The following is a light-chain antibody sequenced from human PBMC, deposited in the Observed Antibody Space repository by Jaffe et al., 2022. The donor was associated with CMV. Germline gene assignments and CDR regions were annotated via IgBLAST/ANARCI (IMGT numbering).Light chain of an antibody. J-gene: IGKJ3*01. CDR2: AAS. V-gene: IGKV1-9*01. Sequence: IQLTQSPSSLSASVGDRVTITCRASQGISSYLAWYQQKPGKAPELLIYAASTLQSGVPSRFSGSGSGTDFTLTISCLQSEDFATYYCQQYYSFPFTFGPGTKVDIK. CDR3: QQYYSFPFT. CDR1: QGISSY.